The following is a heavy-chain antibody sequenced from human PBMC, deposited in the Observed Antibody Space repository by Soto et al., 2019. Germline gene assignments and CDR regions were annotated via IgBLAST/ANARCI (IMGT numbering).Heavy chain of an antibody. CDR2: ISYDGSNK. CDR1: GFSFSSYG. D-gene: IGHD1-26*01. CDR3: AKDVVVGATTGLGDYYYYYGMDV. V-gene: IGHV3-30*18. J-gene: IGHJ6*02. Sequence: GGSLRLSCAASGFSFSSYGMHWVRQAPGKGLEWVAVISYDGSNKYYADSVKGRFTISRDNSKNTLYLQMNSLRAEDTAVYYCAKDVVVGATTGLGDYYYYYGMDVWGQGTTVTVSS.